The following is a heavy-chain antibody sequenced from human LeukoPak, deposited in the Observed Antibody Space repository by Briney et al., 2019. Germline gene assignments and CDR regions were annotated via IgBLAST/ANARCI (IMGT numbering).Heavy chain of an antibody. D-gene: IGHD6-19*01. V-gene: IGHV1-8*01. CDR3: AREGAVAVDAFDI. J-gene: IGHJ3*02. CDR2: MNPNSGNT. Sequence: ASVKVSCKASGYTFTSYDINWVRQATGQGLEWMGWMNPNSGNTGYAQKFQGRVTMTRNTSISTAYMELSSLRSDDTAVYYCAREGAVAVDAFDIWGQGTMVTVSS. CDR1: GYTFTSYD.